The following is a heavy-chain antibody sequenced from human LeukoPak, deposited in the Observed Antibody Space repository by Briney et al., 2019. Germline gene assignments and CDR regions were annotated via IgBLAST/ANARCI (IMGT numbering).Heavy chain of an antibody. Sequence: GGSLRLSCAASGFTFDDYGMGWVRQAPGKGLEWVSGINWNGGSTGYADSVKGRFTISRDNAKNSLYLQMNSLRAEDTALYYCARAGFLVYYYGMDVWGQGTTVTVSS. CDR3: ARAGFLVYYYGMDV. CDR2: INWNGGST. D-gene: IGHD1-26*01. CDR1: GFTFDDYG. J-gene: IGHJ6*02. V-gene: IGHV3-20*04.